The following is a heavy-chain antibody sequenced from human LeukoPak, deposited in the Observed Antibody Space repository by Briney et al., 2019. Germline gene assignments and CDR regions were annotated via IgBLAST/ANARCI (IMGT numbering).Heavy chain of an antibody. Sequence: SETLSLTCAVYGGSFSGYYWSWIRQPPGKGLERIGEINHSGSTNYNPSLKSRVTISVDTSKNQFSLKLSSVTAADTAVYYCARGLGAMVTRSYYYGMDVWGQGTTVTVSS. CDR1: GGSFSGYY. V-gene: IGHV4-34*01. CDR3: ARGLGAMVTRSYYYGMDV. D-gene: IGHD5-18*01. J-gene: IGHJ6*02. CDR2: INHSGST.